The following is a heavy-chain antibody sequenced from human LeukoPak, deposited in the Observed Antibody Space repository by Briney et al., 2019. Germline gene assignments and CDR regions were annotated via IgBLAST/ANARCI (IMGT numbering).Heavy chain of an antibody. D-gene: IGHD3-3*01. CDR1: GFTFGDYA. Sequence: GGSLRLSCTASGFTFGDYAMSWFRQAPGKGLEWVGFIKSKGYGVTKEYAASVKGRFTISRDDSKSIAYLQMNSLKTEDTAVYYCTRDYDFWSGLGSTGYYYMGVWGKGTTVTVSS. V-gene: IGHV3-49*03. J-gene: IGHJ6*03. CDR2: IKSKGYGVTK. CDR3: TRDYDFWSGLGSTGYYYMGV.